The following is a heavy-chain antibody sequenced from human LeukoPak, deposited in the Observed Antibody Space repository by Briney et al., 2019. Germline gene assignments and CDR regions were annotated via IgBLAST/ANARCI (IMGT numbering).Heavy chain of an antibody. V-gene: IGHV3-33*01. J-gene: IGHJ4*02. CDR3: ADIIGY. CDR1: GFTFSSYG. Sequence: GGSLRLSCAASGFTFSSYGMHWVRQAPGKGLEWVGVIWYDGSNKYYADSVKGRFTISRDNSKNTLYLQMTRLRAEDTAVYYCADIIGYWGQGTLVTVSS. CDR2: IWYDGSNK.